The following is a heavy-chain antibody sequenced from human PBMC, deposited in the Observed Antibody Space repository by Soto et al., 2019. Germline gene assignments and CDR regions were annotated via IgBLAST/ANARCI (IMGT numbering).Heavy chain of an antibody. CDR1: GGSITPYY. V-gene: IGHV4-59*07. D-gene: IGHD2-8*01. J-gene: IGHJ3*01. CDR2: VSYNGNT. CDR3: ARQQDKMVTAFDV. Sequence: QVQLKESGPGLVKPADTLSLKCTVSGGSITPYYWSWIRQTPGGGLEWIGYVSYNGNTNYNPSLKSPVAISADTSNNEFSLKLNSLTAADAAIYFCARQQDKMVTAFDVWDQVTMV.